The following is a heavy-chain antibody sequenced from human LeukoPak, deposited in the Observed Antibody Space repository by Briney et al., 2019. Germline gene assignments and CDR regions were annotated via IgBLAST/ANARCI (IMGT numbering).Heavy chain of an antibody. V-gene: IGHV4-59*01. D-gene: IGHD3-16*01. CDR1: GGSISSYY. Sequence: PSETLSLTCTVSGGSISSYYWSWIRQPPGKGLERNGYIYYSGSTNYNPSLKSRVTISVDTSKNQFSLKLSSVTAADAAVYYCARGDDDVWGIHYWGQGTLVTVS. CDR3: ARGDDDVWGIHY. J-gene: IGHJ4*02. CDR2: IYYSGST.